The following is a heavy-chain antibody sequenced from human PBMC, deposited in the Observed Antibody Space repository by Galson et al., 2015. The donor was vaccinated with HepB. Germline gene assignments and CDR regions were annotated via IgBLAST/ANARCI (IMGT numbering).Heavy chain of an antibody. CDR2: IHYGGGA. Sequence: TLSLTCTVSGGSITTDNYFWSWIRQHPEKGLEWIGYIHYGGGAHYNPSLKSRATLSVDTPESQFSLTLNSVTAADTAVYYCARGVIAPTATEDAFDVWGQGVMVTVSS. J-gene: IGHJ3*01. V-gene: IGHV4-31*03. D-gene: IGHD3-10*01. CDR1: GGSITTDNYF. CDR3: ARGVIAPTATEDAFDV.